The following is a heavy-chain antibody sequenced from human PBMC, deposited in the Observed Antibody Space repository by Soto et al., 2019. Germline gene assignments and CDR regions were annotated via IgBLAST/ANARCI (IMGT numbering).Heavy chain of an antibody. CDR2: ISGSGGST. J-gene: IGHJ5*02. CDR1: GFTFSSYA. CDR3: AKDFRPYSSSWYNWFDP. Sequence: AGGSLRLSCAASGFTFSSYAMSWVRQAPGKGLEWVSAISGSGGSTYYADSVKGRFTISRDNSKNTLYLQMNSLRAEDTAVYYCAKDFRPYSSSWYNWFDPWGQGTLVTVSS. V-gene: IGHV3-23*01. D-gene: IGHD6-13*01.